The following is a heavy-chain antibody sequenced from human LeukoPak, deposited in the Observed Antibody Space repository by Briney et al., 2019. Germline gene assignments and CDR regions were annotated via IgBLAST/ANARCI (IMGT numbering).Heavy chain of an antibody. CDR1: GFTFSNFG. CDR2: ISGGGDTT. Sequence: GGSLRLACAASGFTFSNFGMSWVRQAPGRGLEWVSGISGGGDTTYYAESVKGRFTISRDNSKNTLFLQMNSLSAEDTAVYYCAKTNGYYDYWGQGTLVAVSS. D-gene: IGHD3-22*01. CDR3: AKTNGYYDY. V-gene: IGHV3-23*01. J-gene: IGHJ4*02.